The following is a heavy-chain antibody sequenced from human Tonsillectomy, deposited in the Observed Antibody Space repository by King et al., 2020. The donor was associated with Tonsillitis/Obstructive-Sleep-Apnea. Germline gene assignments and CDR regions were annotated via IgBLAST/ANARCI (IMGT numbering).Heavy chain of an antibody. CDR3: STGLLVRVLFDY. J-gene: IGHJ4*02. CDR1: GFTFSDAW. CDR2: IKSKTDGGTT. Sequence: QLVQSGGGLVKPGGSLRLSCAASGFTFSDAWMSWVRQAPGKGLEWVGRIKSKTDGGTTDYAAPVKGRFTISRDDLKNTVSLQMNSLKTEDTAVYYCSTGLLVRVLFDYWGQGILVTVSS. D-gene: IGHD3-10*02. V-gene: IGHV3-15*01.